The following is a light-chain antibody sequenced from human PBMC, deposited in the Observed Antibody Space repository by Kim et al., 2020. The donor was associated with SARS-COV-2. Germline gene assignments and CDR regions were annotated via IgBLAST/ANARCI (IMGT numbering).Light chain of an antibody. Sequence: VSPGQTASITCSGETLGDKYTYWYQHQAGQSPVLVIYEDIKRPSGIPERFSGSNSGNTATLTLSGTQAIDEADYYCQTWDTSTVVFGGGTQLTVL. CDR1: TLGDKY. CDR3: QTWDTSTVV. V-gene: IGLV3-1*01. J-gene: IGLJ2*01. CDR2: EDI.